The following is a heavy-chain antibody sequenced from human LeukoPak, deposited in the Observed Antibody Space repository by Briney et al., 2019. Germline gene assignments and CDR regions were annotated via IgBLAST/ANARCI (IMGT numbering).Heavy chain of an antibody. V-gene: IGHV1-18*01. CDR3: ARLPSHGGIYYYYYYYMDV. CDR2: ISAYNGNT. CDR1: GYTFTSYG. D-gene: IGHD3-16*01. Sequence: GASVRVSCKASGYTFTSYGISWVRQAPGQGLEWMGWISAYNGNTNYAQKLQGRVTMTTDTSTSTAYMELRSLRSDDTAVYYCARLPSHGGIYYYYYYYMDVWGKGTTVTVSS. J-gene: IGHJ6*03.